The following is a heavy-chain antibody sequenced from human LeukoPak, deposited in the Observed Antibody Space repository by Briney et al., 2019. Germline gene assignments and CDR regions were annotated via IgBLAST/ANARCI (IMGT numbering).Heavy chain of an antibody. CDR1: GDSLSSFA. J-gene: IGHJ4*02. CDR3: TRETSSRYFDY. CDR2: MNPNSGRT. V-gene: IGHV1-8*01. Sequence: ASVKVSCKASGDSLSSFAISWVRQATGQGLGWMGWMNPNSGRTGYAQNFQGRITITRNTSISTAYMELSSLRSEDTAVYYCTRETSSRYFDYWGQGTLVTVSS.